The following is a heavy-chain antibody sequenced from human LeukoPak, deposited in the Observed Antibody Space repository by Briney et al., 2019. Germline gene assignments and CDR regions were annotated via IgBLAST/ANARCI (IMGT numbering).Heavy chain of an antibody. CDR1: GFTFSSYA. D-gene: IGHD3-22*01. Sequence: GGSLRLSCAASGFTFSSYAMSWVRQAPGKGLEWVSAISGSGGSTYYADSVKGRFTISRDNSKNTLYLQMNSLRAEDTAVYYCAKDDYYYDSSGYYNFDYWGQGTLVTVSS. V-gene: IGHV3-23*01. CDR3: AKDDYYYDSSGYYNFDY. CDR2: ISGSGGST. J-gene: IGHJ4*02.